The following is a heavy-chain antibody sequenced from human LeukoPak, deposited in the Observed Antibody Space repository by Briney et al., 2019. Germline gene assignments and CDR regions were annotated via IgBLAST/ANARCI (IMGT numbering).Heavy chain of an antibody. CDR3: ASTGYSWYY. V-gene: IGHV3-74*01. CDR2: INSDGSST. J-gene: IGHJ4*02. D-gene: IGHD5-18*01. CDR1: GFTFSSYW. Sequence: GGSLRLSCAASGFTFSSYWMHWVRQAPGKGLVRVSRINSDGSSTSYADSVKGRFTISRDNAKNTLYLQMNSLRSEDTAVYYCASTGYSWYYWGQGTLVTVSS.